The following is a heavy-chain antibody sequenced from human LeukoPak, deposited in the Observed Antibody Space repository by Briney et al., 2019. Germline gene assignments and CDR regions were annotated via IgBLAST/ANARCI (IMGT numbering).Heavy chain of an antibody. V-gene: IGHV3-53*01. CDR3: AKDIIGSWCEGSAFDI. D-gene: IGHD6-13*01. J-gene: IGHJ3*02. CDR1: GFTVSSNS. Sequence: PGGSLRLSCTVSGFTVSSNSMSWVRQAPGKGLEWVSFIYSDNTHYSDSVKGRFTISRDNSKNTLYLQMNSLRAEDTAVYYCAKDIIGSWCEGSAFDIWGQGTMVTVSS. CDR2: IYSDNT.